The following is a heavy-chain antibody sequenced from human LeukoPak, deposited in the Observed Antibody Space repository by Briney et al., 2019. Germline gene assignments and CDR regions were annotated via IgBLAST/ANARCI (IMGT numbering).Heavy chain of an antibody. Sequence: PGGSLRLSCVASGFTFSSYGMTWVRQAPGKGPEWVSVISSSAGSTYYADSVKGRFTISRDNSKNTLYLQMNSLRAEDTAVYYCAKDLGYCSGGSCYSSKYGMDVWGQGTTVTVSS. V-gene: IGHV3-23*01. CDR3: AKDLGYCSGGSCYSSKYGMDV. CDR1: GFTFSSYG. CDR2: ISSSAGST. D-gene: IGHD2-15*01. J-gene: IGHJ6*02.